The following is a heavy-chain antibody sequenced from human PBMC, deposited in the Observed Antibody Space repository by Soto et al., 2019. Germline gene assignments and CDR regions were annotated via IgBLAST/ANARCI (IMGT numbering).Heavy chain of an antibody. CDR2: INPNSGGT. CDR3: ARAPPYYYDSSGYYYDLWFDP. Sequence: ASVKVSCKASGYTFTGYYMHWVRQAPGQRLERMGWINPNSGGTNYAQKFQGWVTMTRDTSISTAYMELSRLRSDDTAVYYCARAPPYYYDSSGYYYDLWFDPWGQGTLVTVSS. CDR1: GYTFTGYY. V-gene: IGHV1-2*04. J-gene: IGHJ5*02. D-gene: IGHD3-22*01.